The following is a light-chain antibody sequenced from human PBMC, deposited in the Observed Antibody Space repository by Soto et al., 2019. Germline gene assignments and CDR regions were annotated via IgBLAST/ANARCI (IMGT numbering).Light chain of an antibody. V-gene: IGKV3-20*01. Sequence: EIVLTQSPGTLSLSPGERATLSCRASQSVSSSYLAWYQQKPGQAPRRLIYGASSRATGIADGFSGSAYGTDFTLTISRLEPEDITVYYCKQYSNSPGTFGQKIKVKNK. CDR2: GAS. CDR1: QSVSSSY. CDR3: KQYSNSPGT. J-gene: IGKJ1*01.